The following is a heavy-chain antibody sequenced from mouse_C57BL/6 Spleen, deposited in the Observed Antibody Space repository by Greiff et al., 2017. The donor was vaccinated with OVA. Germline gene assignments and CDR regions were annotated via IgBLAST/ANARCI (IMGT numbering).Heavy chain of an antibody. Sequence: VQLQQPGAELVKPGASVKVSCKASGYTFTSYWMHWVKQRPGQGLEWIGRIHPSDSDTNYNQKFKDKATLTADKSSSTAYMQLRSLTYEASAVFYFAVPGIYYGSSFWFANWGQGTLVTVSA. CDR2: IHPSDSDT. V-gene: IGHV1-74*01. J-gene: IGHJ3*01. CDR1: GYTFTSYW. D-gene: IGHD1-1*01. CDR3: AVPGIYYGSSFWFAN.